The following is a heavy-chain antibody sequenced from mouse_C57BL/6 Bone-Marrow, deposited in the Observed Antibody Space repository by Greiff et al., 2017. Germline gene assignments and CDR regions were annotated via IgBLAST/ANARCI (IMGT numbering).Heavy chain of an antibody. J-gene: IGHJ4*01. V-gene: IGHV5-6*01. Sequence: EVKLMESGGDLVKPGGSLKLSCAASGFTFSSYGMSWVRQTPDKRLEWVATISSGGSYTYYPDRVKGRFTITRADAKNTLYLQMSSLKSEDTAMYYCARQGGGYAMDYWGQGTSVTVSS. CDR1: GFTFSSYG. CDR2: ISSGGSYT. CDR3: ARQGGGYAMDY.